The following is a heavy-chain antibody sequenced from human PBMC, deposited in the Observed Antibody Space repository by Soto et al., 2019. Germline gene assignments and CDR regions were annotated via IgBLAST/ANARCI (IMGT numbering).Heavy chain of an antibody. CDR1: GFTFRSYA. J-gene: IGHJ3*02. V-gene: IGHV3-23*01. CDR2: VLGSGGST. CDR3: ARKGPPRDAFDI. Sequence: EVQLLESGGGLVQPGGSLRLSCAASGFTFRSYAMSWVRQTPGKGLEWVSGVLGSGGSTFYADSVKGRFTISRDNSKNTLYVQMNSPRAEDTAIYYCARKGPPRDAFDIWGQGTMVTVSS.